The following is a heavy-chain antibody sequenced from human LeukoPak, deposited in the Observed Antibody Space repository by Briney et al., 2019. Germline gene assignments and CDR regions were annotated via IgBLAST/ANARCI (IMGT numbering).Heavy chain of an antibody. V-gene: IGHV3-30*04. CDR3: AGGRPRGYCSGGSCYHNFDY. Sequence: GGSLRLSCAASGFTFSSYAIHWVRQAPGKGLEWVAVISYDGSNKYYADSVKGRFTISRDNSKNTLYLQMNSLRAEDTAVYYCAGGRPRGYCSGGSCYHNFDYWGQGTLVTVSS. CDR1: GFTFSSYA. J-gene: IGHJ4*02. D-gene: IGHD2-15*01. CDR2: ISYDGSNK.